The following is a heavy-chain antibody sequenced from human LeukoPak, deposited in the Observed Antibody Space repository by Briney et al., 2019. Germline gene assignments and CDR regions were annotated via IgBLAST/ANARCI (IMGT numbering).Heavy chain of an antibody. CDR3: AKDPRYDFWSGYSDWFDP. CDR2: ISGSGGST. Sequence: GGSLRPSCAASGFTFSSYAMSWVRQAPGKGLEWVSAISGSGGSTYYADSVKGRFTISRDNSKNTLYLLMNSLRAEDTAVYYCAKDPRYDFWSGYSDWFDPWGQGTLVTVSS. J-gene: IGHJ5*02. D-gene: IGHD3-3*01. CDR1: GFTFSSYA. V-gene: IGHV3-23*01.